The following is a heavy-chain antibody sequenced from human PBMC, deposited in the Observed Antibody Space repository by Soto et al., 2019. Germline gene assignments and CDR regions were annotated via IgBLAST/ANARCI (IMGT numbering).Heavy chain of an antibody. D-gene: IGHD1-26*01. CDR2: IYHSGST. J-gene: IGHJ4*02. CDR1: GGSVSSGGYS. V-gene: IGHV4-30-2*01. Sequence: PSETLSLTCAASGGSVSSGGYSWRWIRQPPGKGLECIGYIYHSGSTYYNPSLKSRVTISVDRSKNQFSLKLSSVTAADTAVYYCAGGAVGATTSDYWGQGTLVTVSS. CDR3: AGGAVGATTSDY.